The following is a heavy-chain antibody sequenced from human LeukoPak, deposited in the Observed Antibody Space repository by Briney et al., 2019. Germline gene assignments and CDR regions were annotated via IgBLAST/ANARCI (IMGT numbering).Heavy chain of an antibody. CDR2: IYYSGST. J-gene: IGHJ4*02. V-gene: IGHV4-38-2*01. CDR1: GYSISSGYY. CDR3: ARHEYSGYDYPYYFDY. Sequence: PSETLSLTCAVSGYSISSGYYWGWIRQPPRKGLEWIGSIYYSGSTYYNPSLKSRVTTSVDTSRNQFPLKLSSATAEDTAVYYCARHEYSGYDYPYYFDYWGQGTLVTVSS. D-gene: IGHD5-12*01.